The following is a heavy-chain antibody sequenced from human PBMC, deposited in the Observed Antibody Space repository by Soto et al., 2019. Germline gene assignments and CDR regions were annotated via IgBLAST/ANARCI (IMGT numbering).Heavy chain of an antibody. V-gene: IGHV3-15*01. CDR2: IKSKTDGGTT. J-gene: IGHJ6*02. CDR3: TTASYCGGDCYSYYYYGMDV. D-gene: IGHD2-21*02. Sequence: EVQLVESGGGLVKPGGSLRLSCAASGFTFSNAWMSWVRQAPGKGLEWVGRIKSKTDGGTTDYAAPVKGRFTISRDDSKNTLYLQMNSLKTEDTPVYYCTTASYCGGDCYSYYYYGMDVWGQGTTVTVSS. CDR1: GFTFSNAW.